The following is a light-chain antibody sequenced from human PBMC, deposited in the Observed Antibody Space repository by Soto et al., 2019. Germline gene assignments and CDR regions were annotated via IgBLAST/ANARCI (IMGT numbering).Light chain of an antibody. CDR1: SSDVGGYNY. CDR2: EVS. J-gene: IGLJ1*01. Sequence: QSALTQPASVSGSPGQSITISCTGTSSDVGGYNYVSWYQQHPGKAPKLMIYEVSNRPSGVSNRFSGSKSGNTASLTISGLQAEDEADYFCSSYSISTAYLFGTGTKVTVL. V-gene: IGLV2-14*01. CDR3: SSYSISTAYL.